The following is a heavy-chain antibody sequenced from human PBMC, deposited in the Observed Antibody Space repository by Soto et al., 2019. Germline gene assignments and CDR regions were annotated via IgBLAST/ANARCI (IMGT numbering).Heavy chain of an antibody. CDR2: IIPIIGAA. J-gene: IGHJ4*02. CDR3: AVQDGGVVY. CDR1: GGTFSSYA. D-gene: IGHD3-16*01. Sequence: GASVKVSCKASGGTFSSYAISWVRQAPGQGLEWVGGIIPIIGAANYARKFQGRVTMTTDDSTSTAYMELRNLKSDDTAVYYCAVQDGGVVYWGQGTLVPGSS. V-gene: IGHV1-69*05.